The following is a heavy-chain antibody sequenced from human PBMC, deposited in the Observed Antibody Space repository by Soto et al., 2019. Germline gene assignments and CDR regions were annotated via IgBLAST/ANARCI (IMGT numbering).Heavy chain of an antibody. CDR1: GYTFTGYY. CDR2: INPNSGGT. V-gene: IGHV1-2*04. J-gene: IGHJ6*03. CDR3: ARAGIGVTTTYYYYYDYMDV. Sequence: ASVKVSCKASGYTFTGYYMHWVRQAPGQGLEWMGWINPNSGGTNYAQKFQGWVTMTRDTSISTAYMELSRLRSDDTAVYYCARAGIGVTTTYYYYYDYMDVWGKGTTVTVSS. D-gene: IGHD4-17*01.